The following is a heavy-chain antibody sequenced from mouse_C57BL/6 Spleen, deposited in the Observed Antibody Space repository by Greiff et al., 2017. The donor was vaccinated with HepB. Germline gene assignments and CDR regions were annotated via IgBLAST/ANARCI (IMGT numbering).Heavy chain of an antibody. CDR3: ARGGDYYGSSYDYAMDY. CDR1: GFTFSSYA. J-gene: IGHJ4*01. Sequence: EVHLVESGGGLVKPGGSLKLSCAASGFTFSSYAMSWVRQTPEKRLEWVATISDGGSYTYYPDNVKGRFTISRDNAKNNLYLQMSHLKSEDTAMYYCARGGDYYGSSYDYAMDYWGQGTSVTVSS. D-gene: IGHD1-1*01. CDR2: ISDGGSYT. V-gene: IGHV5-4*01.